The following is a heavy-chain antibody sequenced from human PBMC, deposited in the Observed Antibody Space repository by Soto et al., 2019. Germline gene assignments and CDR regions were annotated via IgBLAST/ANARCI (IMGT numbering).Heavy chain of an antibody. CDR1: AGSFTSNNW. CDR3: ASRDPGTSVDY. Sequence: SETLSLTCALSAGSFTSNNWWTWVRQPPGQGLEWIGEIYRTGSTNYNPSLKSRGTISLDKSEKQISLKVTSLTAADTAVYYCASRDPGTSVDYWGKGTLVTLSS. V-gene: IGHV4-4*02. J-gene: IGHJ4*02. CDR2: IYRTGST. D-gene: IGHD1-7*01.